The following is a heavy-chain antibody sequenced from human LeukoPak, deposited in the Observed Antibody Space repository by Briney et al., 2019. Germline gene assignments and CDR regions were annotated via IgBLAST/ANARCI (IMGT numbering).Heavy chain of an antibody. J-gene: IGHJ4*02. CDR3: ARGPLIAAAGTW. CDR1: GFTFSDYS. CDR2: INQDGTEK. V-gene: IGHV3-7*03. Sequence: PGGSLRLSCVASGFTFSDYSMNWVRQAPGEGLEWVAKINQDGTEKAYVDSVRGRFTISRDNAKNSLFLQMNSLRAEDTAVYYCARGPLIAAAGTWWGQGTLVTVSS. D-gene: IGHD6-13*01.